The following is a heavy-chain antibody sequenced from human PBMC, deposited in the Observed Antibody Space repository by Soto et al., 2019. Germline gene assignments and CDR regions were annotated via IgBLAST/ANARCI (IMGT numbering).Heavy chain of an antibody. CDR1: GFPLRTSSVG. Sequence: PPQTLTLTCTFSGFPLRTSSVGVAWIRQPPGKALEWLALLYSDDDKRYSPSLKSSLNIAKDTSKNQVVLNITHRQPVDTATYYCAHSKALRYCDWLSFDYWGQGTLVTVSS. CDR2: LYSDDDK. D-gene: IGHD3-9*01. V-gene: IGHV2-5*02. CDR3: AHSKALRYCDWLSFDY. J-gene: IGHJ4*02.